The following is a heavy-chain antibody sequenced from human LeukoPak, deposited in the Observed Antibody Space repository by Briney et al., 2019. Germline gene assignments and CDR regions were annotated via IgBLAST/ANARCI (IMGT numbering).Heavy chain of an antibody. Sequence: GGSLRLSCAASGFTFSSYAMTWVRQAPGKGLEWVSTITASGTTAYYGDSEKGRFTISRDNSKNTLYLQMNSLRAEDTAVYYCAKVGGATYIARGWFDPWGQGTLVTVSS. V-gene: IGHV3-23*01. CDR3: AKVGGATYIARGWFDP. J-gene: IGHJ5*02. CDR2: ITASGTTA. D-gene: IGHD1-26*01. CDR1: GFTFSSYA.